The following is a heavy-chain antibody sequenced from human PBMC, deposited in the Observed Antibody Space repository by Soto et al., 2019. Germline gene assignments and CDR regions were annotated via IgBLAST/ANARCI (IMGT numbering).Heavy chain of an antibody. J-gene: IGHJ6*02. D-gene: IGHD3-22*01. CDR2: LYYDGT. V-gene: IGHV4-61*01. Sequence: SETLSLTCEVSGVSVSNRTHYWTWIRQPPGKGLEWIGFLYYDGTNYNPSLKSRLTIALDTSKNQISLNLSSVTAADTAVYYCVRELGLTARSDDKYYYYALDVWGQGTTVTVSS. CDR1: GVSVSNRTHY. CDR3: VRELGLTARSDDKYYYYALDV.